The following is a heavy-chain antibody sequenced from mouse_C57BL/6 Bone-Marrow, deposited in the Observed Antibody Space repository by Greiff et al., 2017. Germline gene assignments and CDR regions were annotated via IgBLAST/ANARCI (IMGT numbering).Heavy chain of an antibody. CDR2: INPYNGGT. CDR1: GYTFTDYY. CDR3: ASYDGYQL. Sequence: EVKLQESGPVLVKPGASVKMSCKASGYTFTDYYMNWVKQSHGKSLEWIGVINPYNGGTSYNQKFKGKATLTVDKSSSTAYMELNSLTSEDSAVYYCASYDGYQLWGQGTTLTVSS. V-gene: IGHV1-19*01. J-gene: IGHJ2*01. D-gene: IGHD2-3*01.